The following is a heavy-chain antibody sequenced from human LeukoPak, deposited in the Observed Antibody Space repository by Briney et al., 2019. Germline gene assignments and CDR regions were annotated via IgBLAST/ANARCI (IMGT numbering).Heavy chain of an antibody. V-gene: IGHV1-18*01. CDR1: GYTFTSYG. J-gene: IGHJ4*02. Sequence: ASVKVSCKASGYTFTSYGISWVRQAPGQGLEWMGWISAYNGNTNYAQKLQGRVTMTTDTSTSTAYMELRSLRSDDTAVYYCARDRNAYYDFWSGYYSPFDYWGQGTLVTVSS. D-gene: IGHD3-3*01. CDR3: ARDRNAYYDFWSGYYSPFDY. CDR2: ISAYNGNT.